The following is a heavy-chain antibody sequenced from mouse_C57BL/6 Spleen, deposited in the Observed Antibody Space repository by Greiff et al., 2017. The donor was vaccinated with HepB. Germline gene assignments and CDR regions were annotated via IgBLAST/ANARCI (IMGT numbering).Heavy chain of an antibody. Sequence: QVQLQQSGTELVKPGASVKLSCKASGYTFTSYWMHWVKQRPGQGLEWIGNINPSNGGTNYNEKFKSKATLTVDKSSSTAYMQLSSLTSEDSAVYYCASTLYYSNYVYYFDYWGQGTTLTVSS. D-gene: IGHD2-5*01. CDR1: GYTFTSYW. J-gene: IGHJ2*01. CDR2: INPSNGGT. CDR3: ASTLYYSNYVYYFDY. V-gene: IGHV1-53*01.